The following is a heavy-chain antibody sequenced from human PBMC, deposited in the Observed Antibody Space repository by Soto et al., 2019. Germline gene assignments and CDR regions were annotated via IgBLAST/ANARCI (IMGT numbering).Heavy chain of an antibody. J-gene: IGHJ1*01. CDR2: IHSDGSIT. CDR1: GFTFSSYA. V-gene: IGHV3-74*02. Sequence: EVQLLESGGGLGQPGGSLRLSCAASGFTFSSYAMSWVRQAPGKGLMWVARIHSDGSITTYADSVKGRFTISRDNAKNTLYLQLNSLTAEDTAVYYCARQGSHQYFRYWGQGTLVTVSS. CDR3: ARQGSHQYFRY.